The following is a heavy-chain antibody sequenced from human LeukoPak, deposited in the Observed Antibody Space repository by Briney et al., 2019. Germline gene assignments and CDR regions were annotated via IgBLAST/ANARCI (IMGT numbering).Heavy chain of an antibody. CDR2: ISSSSSYI. Sequence: GGSLRLSCAASGFTFSSYNMNWVRQAPGKGLEWVSSISSSSSYIYYADSVKGRFTISRDNAKNSLYLQMNSLRAEDTAVYYCARGMTTVTTVDYWGQGTLVTVSS. J-gene: IGHJ4*02. V-gene: IGHV3-21*01. CDR1: GFTFSSYN. CDR3: ARGMTTVTTVDY. D-gene: IGHD4-17*01.